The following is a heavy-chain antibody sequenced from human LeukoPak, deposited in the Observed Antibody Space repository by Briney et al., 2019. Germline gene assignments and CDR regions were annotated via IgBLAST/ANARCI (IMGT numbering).Heavy chain of an antibody. CDR1: GFTFSSYA. D-gene: IGHD3-9*01. CDR2: IRYDGSNK. V-gene: IGHV3-30*02. J-gene: IGHJ4*02. CDR3: AKEGLRYFDWLTRPTPPNY. Sequence: PGGSLRLSCAASGFTFSSYAMSWVRQAPGKGLEWVAFIRYDGSNKYYADSVKGRFTISRDNSKNTLYLQMNSLRAEDTAVYYCAKEGLRYFDWLTRPTPPNYWGQGTLVTVSS.